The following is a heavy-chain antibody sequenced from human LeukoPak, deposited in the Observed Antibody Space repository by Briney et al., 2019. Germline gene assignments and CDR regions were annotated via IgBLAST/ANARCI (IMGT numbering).Heavy chain of an antibody. Sequence: ASVKVSCKASGGTFSSYAISWVRQAPGQGLEWMGRIIPILGIANYAQKFQGRVTITADKSTSTAYMELSSLRPEDTAVYYCASFVPTVVKFDAFDIWGQGTMVTVSS. CDR3: ASFVPTVVKFDAFDI. CDR1: GGTFSSYA. CDR2: IIPILGIA. J-gene: IGHJ3*02. V-gene: IGHV1-69*04. D-gene: IGHD4-23*01.